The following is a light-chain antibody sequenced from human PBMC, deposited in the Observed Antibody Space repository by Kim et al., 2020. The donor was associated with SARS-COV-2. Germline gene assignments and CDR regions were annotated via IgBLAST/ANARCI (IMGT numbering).Light chain of an antibody. CDR2: GKN. Sequence: SSELTQDPVVSVALGQTVRITCQGDSLRTYYATWYQQKPGQAPIVVIYGKNNRPSGIPDRFSGSSSGNTASLTVTGAQAVDEADYYCNSRDNSGDHVVFG. CDR1: SLRTYY. CDR3: NSRDNSGDHVV. V-gene: IGLV3-19*01. J-gene: IGLJ2*01.